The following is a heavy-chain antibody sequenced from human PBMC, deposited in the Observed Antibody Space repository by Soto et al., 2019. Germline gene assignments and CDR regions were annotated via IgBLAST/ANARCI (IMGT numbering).Heavy chain of an antibody. CDR3: ARVNTTLVDHFDC. CDR1: GCSVSATS. J-gene: IGHJ4*02. CDR2: MHRGGTT. Sequence: AGSLRLSCVVSGCSVSATSIFWVRQATGKGLEWVSLMHRGGTTDNADSVKGRFTTSRDKSKNTLYLHMNGLRVEDTAVYYRARVNTTLVDHFDCWGQGTLVTVSS. D-gene: IGHD5-18*01. V-gene: IGHV3-53*01.